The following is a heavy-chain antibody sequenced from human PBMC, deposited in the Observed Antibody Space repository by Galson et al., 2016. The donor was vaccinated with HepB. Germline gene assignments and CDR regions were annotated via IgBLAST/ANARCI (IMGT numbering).Heavy chain of an antibody. D-gene: IGHD3-3*01. CDR1: GGSLTSRSYY. CDR3: ARDDNFRSLIDP. CDR2: ISPSGST. J-gene: IGHJ5*02. Sequence: TLSLTCSVSGGSLTSRSYYWTWIRQPAGKRLEWIGRISPSGSTTYNPSLRSRAAISVDRSKNHFSLNRRLVTAADTAVYYCARDDNFRSLIDPWGQGTLVVVSS. V-gene: IGHV4-61*02.